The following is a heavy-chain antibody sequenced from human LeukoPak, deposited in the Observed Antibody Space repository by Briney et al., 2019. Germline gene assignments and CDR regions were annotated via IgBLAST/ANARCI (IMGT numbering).Heavy chain of an antibody. D-gene: IGHD6-13*01. CDR2: ISGSGDIT. CDR1: GFSFSSYG. J-gene: IGHJ4*02. CDR3: ARRSKRRAIWYYFDY. V-gene: IGHV3-23*01. Sequence: PGGSLRLSCAASGFSFSSYGINWVRQAPGKGLEWVSGISGSGDITYYADSVKGRFTISRDNSKNTLYLQMNSLRAEDTAVYYCARRSKRRAIWYYFDYWGQGTLVTVSS.